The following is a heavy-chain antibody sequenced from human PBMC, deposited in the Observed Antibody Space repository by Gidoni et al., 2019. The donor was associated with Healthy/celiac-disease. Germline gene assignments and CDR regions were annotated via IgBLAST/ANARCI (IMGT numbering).Heavy chain of an antibody. J-gene: IGHJ3*02. CDR1: GFSLSTSGVG. CDR3: AHSAAGGAFDI. V-gene: IGHV2-5*02. D-gene: IGHD6-13*01. CDR2: MYWDDDK. Sequence: QITLKESGPTLVKPTPTRTLTCTFSGFSLSTSGVGVGWIRQPPEKALEWLALMYWDDDKRYSTSLKSRLTITKDTSRNQVVLTRTNMDPVDTATYYCAHSAAGGAFDIWGQGTMVTVSS.